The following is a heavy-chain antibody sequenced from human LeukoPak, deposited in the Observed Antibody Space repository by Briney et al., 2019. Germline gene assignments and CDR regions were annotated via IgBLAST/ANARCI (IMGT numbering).Heavy chain of an antibody. D-gene: IGHD6-13*01. CDR2: INHSGSS. CDR1: GGSFSGYY. CDR3: ARLKRVAAAGFNWFDP. J-gene: IGHJ5*02. V-gene: IGHV4-34*01. Sequence: SETLSLTCAVYGGSFSGYYWSWIRQPPGKGLEWIGEINHSGSSNYNPSLKSRVTISVDTSKNQFSLKLSSVTAADTAVYYCARLKRVAAAGFNWFDPWGQGTLVTVSS.